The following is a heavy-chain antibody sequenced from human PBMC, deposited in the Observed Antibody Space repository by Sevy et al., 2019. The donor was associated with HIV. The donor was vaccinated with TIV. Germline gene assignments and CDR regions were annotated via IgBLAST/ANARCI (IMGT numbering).Heavy chain of an antibody. V-gene: IGHV3-73*01. D-gene: IGHD4-17*01. Sequence: GGSLRLSCAASGFTFSDSAMFWVRQASGRGLEWVVRIRTKPNNYATALIASLKDRFTISRDDSKNTTYLQMNSLKAEDTAVYVCTCGYGRFDFWGQGALVTVSS. CDR3: TCGYGRFDF. CDR1: GFTFSDSA. CDR2: IRTKPNNYAT. J-gene: IGHJ4*02.